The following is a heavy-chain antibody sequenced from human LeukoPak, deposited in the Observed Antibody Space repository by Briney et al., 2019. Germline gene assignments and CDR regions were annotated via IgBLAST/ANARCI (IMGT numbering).Heavy chain of an antibody. Sequence: GGSLRLSCEASGFNFNTIRMNWVRQAPGKGLKWVSSISPDGDTIYHADSVKGRFTTSRDNAKNSLFLQMNSLRAEDTAVYYCARDDYGDCLGWFDSWGQGTLVTVSS. CDR3: ARDDYGDCLGWFDS. D-gene: IGHD4-17*01. J-gene: IGHJ5*01. CDR2: ISPDGDTI. V-gene: IGHV3-21*01. CDR1: GFNFNTIR.